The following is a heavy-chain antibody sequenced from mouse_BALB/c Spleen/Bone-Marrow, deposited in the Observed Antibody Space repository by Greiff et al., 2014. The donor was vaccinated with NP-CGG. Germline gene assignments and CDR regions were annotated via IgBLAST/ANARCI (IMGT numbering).Heavy chain of an antibody. D-gene: IGHD2-14*01. V-gene: IGHV14-3*02. CDR2: IDPAIFT. J-gene: IGHJ1*01. Sequence: EVQLQQSGAELVKPGASVKLSCTASGFNIKDTYLHWVKQRPEQGLDWIGRIDPAIFTKYDPKFQGKATITADTSSNTAYLHLXXXXFEDTAVYYCASYRYGWYFDVWGAGTTVTVSS. CDR3: ASYRYGWYFDV. CDR1: GFNIKDTY.